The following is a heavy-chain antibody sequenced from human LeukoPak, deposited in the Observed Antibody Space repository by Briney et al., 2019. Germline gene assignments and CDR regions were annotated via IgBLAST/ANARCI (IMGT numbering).Heavy chain of an antibody. J-gene: IGHJ5*02. Sequence: SVKVSCKASGGTFSSCAISWVRQAPGQGLEWMGGIIPIFGTANYAQKFQGRVTITTDESTSTAYMELSSLRSEDTAVYYCARGVTMVRGVIQNWFDPWGQGTLVTVSS. CDR3: ARGVTMVRGVIQNWFDP. V-gene: IGHV1-69*05. D-gene: IGHD3-10*01. CDR2: IIPIFGTA. CDR1: GGTFSSCA.